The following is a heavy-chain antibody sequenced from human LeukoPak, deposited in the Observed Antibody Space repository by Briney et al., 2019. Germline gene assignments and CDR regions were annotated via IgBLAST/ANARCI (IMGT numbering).Heavy chain of an antibody. Sequence: PGGSLRLSCAASGFTFDDYAMHWVRQGPGKGLEWASLINGDGGSTYYADSVKGRFAISRDNSKNSLYLEMNSLRTEDTAFYYCAKGDRSGSYYNSFDPWGQGTLVTVSS. D-gene: IGHD1-26*01. CDR1: GFTFDDYA. CDR2: INGDGGST. CDR3: AKGDRSGSYYNSFDP. J-gene: IGHJ5*02. V-gene: IGHV3-43*02.